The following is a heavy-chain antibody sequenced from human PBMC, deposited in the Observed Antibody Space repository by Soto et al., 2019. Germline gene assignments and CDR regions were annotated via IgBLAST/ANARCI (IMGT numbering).Heavy chain of an antibody. J-gene: IGHJ4*02. Sequence: PGGPLRLSCAASGFTFSAYGMHWVRQAPGKGLEYVSAIGPDGSRTYYANSVKGRFTISRDNSKNTLYLQMGSLRAADTAVYYWARDSFNNGLYFDHWGRGILVTVSS. CDR1: GFTFSAYG. V-gene: IGHV3-64*01. CDR2: IGPDGSRT. CDR3: ARDSFNNGLYFDH. D-gene: IGHD2-8*01.